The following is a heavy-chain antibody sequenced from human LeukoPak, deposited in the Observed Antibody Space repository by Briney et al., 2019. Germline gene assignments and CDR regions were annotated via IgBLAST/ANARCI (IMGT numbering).Heavy chain of an antibody. CDR3: AELGITMIGGV. Sequence: GGSLRLSCAASGFTFSTYSMNWVRQAPGKGLEWVSSITSSSRYIYYADSVKGRFTISRDNAKNSLYLQMNSLRAEDTAVYYCAELGITMIGGVWGKGTTVTVSS. V-gene: IGHV3-21*01. D-gene: IGHD3-10*02. CDR2: ITSSSRYI. CDR1: GFTFSTYS. J-gene: IGHJ6*04.